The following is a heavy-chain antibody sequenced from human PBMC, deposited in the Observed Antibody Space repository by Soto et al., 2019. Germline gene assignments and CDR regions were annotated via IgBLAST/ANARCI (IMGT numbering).Heavy chain of an antibody. V-gene: IGHV3-30-3*01. CDR2: ISYDGSNK. J-gene: IGHJ4*02. D-gene: IGHD4-17*01. CDR3: ALFAPTVTTLS. CDR1: GFTFSSYA. Sequence: GGSLRLSCAASGFTFSSYAMHWVRQAPGKGLEWVAVISYDGSNKYYADSVKGRFTISRDNSKNTLYLKMNSLRAEDTAVYYCALFAPTVTTLSWGQGTLVSVSS.